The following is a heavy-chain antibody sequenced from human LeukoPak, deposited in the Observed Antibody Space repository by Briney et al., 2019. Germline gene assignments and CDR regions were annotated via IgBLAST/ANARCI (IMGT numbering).Heavy chain of an antibody. J-gene: IGHJ5*02. D-gene: IGHD1-26*01. V-gene: IGHV1-69*13. CDR1: GGTFSSYA. Sequence: ASVKVSCKASGGTFSSYAISWVRQAPGQGLEWMGGIMPIFGTANYAQKFQGRVTITADESTSTAYMELSSLRSEDTAVYYCARGYIVGVPWGDNWFDPWGQGTLVTVSS. CDR3: ARGYIVGVPWGDNWFDP. CDR2: IMPIFGTA.